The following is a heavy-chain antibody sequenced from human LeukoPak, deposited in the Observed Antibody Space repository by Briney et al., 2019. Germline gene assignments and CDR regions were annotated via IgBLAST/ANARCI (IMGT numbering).Heavy chain of an antibody. CDR2: ISYDGSNK. V-gene: IGHV3-30-3*01. J-gene: IGHJ4*02. Sequence: GGSLRLSCAASGFTFSSYAMHWVRQAPGKGLEWVAVISYDGSNKYYADSVKGRFTISRDNSKNTLYLQMNSLRAEDTAVYYCARARDYGDYVADYWGQGTLVTVSS. D-gene: IGHD4-17*01. CDR3: ARARDYGDYVADY. CDR1: GFTFSSYA.